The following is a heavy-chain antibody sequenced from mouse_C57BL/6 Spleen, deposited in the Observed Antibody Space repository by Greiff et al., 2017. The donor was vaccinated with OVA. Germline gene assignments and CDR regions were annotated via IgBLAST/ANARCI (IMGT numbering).Heavy chain of an antibody. Sequence: QVQLQQSGPELVKPGASVKISCTASGFAFSSSWMTWVKQRPGKGLEWIGRIYPGDGDTNYTGKFKGKATLTADKSSSTAYMQLSSLTSELTAVYIGACDCYSSSYGWYYDVWGTGTTVTVSS. CDR2: IYPGDGDT. J-gene: IGHJ1*03. CDR1: GFAFSSSW. V-gene: IGHV1-82*01. CDR3: ACDCYSSSYGWYYDV. D-gene: IGHD1-1*01.